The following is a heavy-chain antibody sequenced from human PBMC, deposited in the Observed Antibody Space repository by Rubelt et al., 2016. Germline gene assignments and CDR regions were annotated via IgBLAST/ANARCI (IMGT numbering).Heavy chain of an antibody. J-gene: IGHJ4*02. CDR1: GYTLTELS. D-gene: IGHD1-26*01. V-gene: IGHV1-24*01. Sequence: QVQLVQSGAEVKKPGASVKVSCKVSGYTLTELSMPWVRQAPGKGLEWMGGFDPEDGEIIYAKKFQCRVTMTEETSTDTAYMDLSSLRAEDTAVYYCATGSGSYYFDYWGQGTLVTVSS. CDR2: FDPEDGEI. CDR3: ATGSGSYYFDY.